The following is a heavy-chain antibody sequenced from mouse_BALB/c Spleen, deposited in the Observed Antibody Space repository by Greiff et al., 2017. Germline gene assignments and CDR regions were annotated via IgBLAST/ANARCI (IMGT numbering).Heavy chain of an antibody. Sequence: GQLQQSGAELVRPGSSVKISCKASGYAFSSYWMNWVKQRPGQGLEWIGQIYPGDGDTNYNGKFKGKATLTADKSSSTAYMQLSSLTSEDSAVYFCARRDYYGSSLDYWGQGTTLTVSS. CDR1: GYAFSSYW. D-gene: IGHD1-1*01. V-gene: IGHV1-80*01. J-gene: IGHJ2*01. CDR2: IYPGDGDT. CDR3: ARRDYYGSSLDY.